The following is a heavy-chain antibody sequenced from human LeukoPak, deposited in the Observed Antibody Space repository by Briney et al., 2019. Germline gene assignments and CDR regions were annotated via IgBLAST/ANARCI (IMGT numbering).Heavy chain of an antibody. Sequence: SVKVSCKASGGTFSNYAISWVRQAPGQGLEWMGGIIPMFGTANYAQRFQGRLTIIADDSTSTAYMELSSLKSEDTAVYYCAWRFGDFWSGFDYWGQGTLFTVSS. V-gene: IGHV1-69*13. CDR2: IIPMFGTA. CDR1: GGTFSNYA. D-gene: IGHD3-3*01. CDR3: AWRFGDFWSGFDY. J-gene: IGHJ4*02.